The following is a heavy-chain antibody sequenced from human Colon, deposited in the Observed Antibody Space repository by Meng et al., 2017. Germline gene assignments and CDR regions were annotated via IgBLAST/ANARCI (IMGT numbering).Heavy chain of an antibody. J-gene: IGHJ4*02. CDR1: GGTFSSYA. D-gene: IGHD3-16*01. CDR2: IIPIFGTA. Sequence: SVKVSCKASGGTFSSYAISWVRQAPGQGLEWMGGIIPIFGTANYAQKFQGRVTITTDESTSTAYMELSSLRSEDTAVYYCARVRGEGYYFDYWGQGTQVTVSS. V-gene: IGHV1-69*05. CDR3: ARVRGEGYYFDY.